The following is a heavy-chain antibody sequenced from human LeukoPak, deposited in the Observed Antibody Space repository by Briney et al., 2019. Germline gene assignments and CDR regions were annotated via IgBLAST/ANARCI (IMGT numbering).Heavy chain of an antibody. Sequence: PGGSLRLSCAASGFTVSSNYMSWVRQAPGKGLEWVSVIYSGGSTYYADSVKGRFTISRDNSKNTLYLQMNSLRAEDTAVYYCAREGCSSTSCYTSVYWGQGTLVTVSS. CDR2: IYSGGST. J-gene: IGHJ4*02. D-gene: IGHD2-2*02. CDR3: AREGCSSTSCYTSVY. CDR1: GFTVSSNY. V-gene: IGHV3-53*01.